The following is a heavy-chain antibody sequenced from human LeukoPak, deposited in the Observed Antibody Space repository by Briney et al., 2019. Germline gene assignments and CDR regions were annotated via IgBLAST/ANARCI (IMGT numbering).Heavy chain of an antibody. CDR3: ARHGDRLRFAMDV. D-gene: IGHD2-21*02. CDR2: MFHRGTT. CDR1: GGSISGSTSY. V-gene: IGHV4-39*01. J-gene: IGHJ6*02. Sequence: KSSETLSLTCPVSGGSISGSTSYWGWIRQPPGEGLEWIGNMFHRGTTYHNTSLQRRVTFSVYTSKTLFSMHLTSVTVADTAVYYCARHGDRLRFAMDVWGQGTTVTVSS.